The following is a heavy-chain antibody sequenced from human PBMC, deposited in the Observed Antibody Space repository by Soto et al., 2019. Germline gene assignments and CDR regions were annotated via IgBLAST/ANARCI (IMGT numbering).Heavy chain of an antibody. CDR2: IIPIFGTA. V-gene: IGHV1-69*06. CDR3: ARGRDSSGSQFQY. D-gene: IGHD6-19*01. CDR1: GGTLSSYA. J-gene: IGHJ4*02. Sequence: ASVKVSCKACGGTLSSYAISWVRQARGQGREWMGGIIPIFGTANYAQKFQGRVTITADKSTSTAYMELSSLRSEDTAVYYCARGRDSSGSQFQYWGQGTLVNVSS.